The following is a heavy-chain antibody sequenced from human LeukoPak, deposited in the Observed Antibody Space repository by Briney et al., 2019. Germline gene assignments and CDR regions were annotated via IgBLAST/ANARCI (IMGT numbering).Heavy chain of an antibody. Sequence: SETLSLTCAVSGYSISSGYYWGWIRQPPGKGLEWIGSIYHSGSTYYNPSLKSRVTISVDTSKNHFSLKLSSVTAADTAVYYCARLRHYYGSGSLNWFDPWGQGTLVTVSS. CDR3: ARLRHYYGSGSLNWFDP. D-gene: IGHD3-10*01. V-gene: IGHV4-38-2*01. CDR1: GYSISSGYY. CDR2: IYHSGST. J-gene: IGHJ5*02.